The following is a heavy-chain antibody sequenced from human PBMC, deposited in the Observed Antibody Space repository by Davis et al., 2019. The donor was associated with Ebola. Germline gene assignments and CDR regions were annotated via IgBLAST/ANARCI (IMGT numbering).Heavy chain of an antibody. V-gene: IGHV5-51*01. CDR1: GNRFSSHW. J-gene: IGHJ3*02. CDR2: IYTGDSDT. Sequence: GESLKISCKDSGNRFSSHWIGWVRQMPGKGLEWMGIIYTGDSDTRYSPSFRGQVTISADKSTKTAFLQWRSLRASDTAIYYCATLRRTITGMDDGFDIWGQGTMVTVSS. D-gene: IGHD1-20*01. CDR3: ATLRRTITGMDDGFDI.